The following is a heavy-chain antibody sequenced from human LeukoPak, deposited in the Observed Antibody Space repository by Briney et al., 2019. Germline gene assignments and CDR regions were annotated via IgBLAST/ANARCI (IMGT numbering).Heavy chain of an antibody. CDR2: ISTSGSTI. V-gene: IGHV3-48*04. CDR1: GFTFSSYG. Sequence: GTSLRLSCTTSGFTFSSYGLHWVRQAPGKGLEWVSYISTSGSTIYYADSVKGRFTISRDNAKNSLYLQMNSLRAEDTAVYYCARALPNSWYFFDYWGQGTLVTVSS. CDR3: ARALPNSWYFFDY. J-gene: IGHJ4*02. D-gene: IGHD6-13*01.